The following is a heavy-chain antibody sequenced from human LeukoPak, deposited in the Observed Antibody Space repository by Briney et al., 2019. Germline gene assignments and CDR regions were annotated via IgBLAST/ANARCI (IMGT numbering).Heavy chain of an antibody. CDR2: IKQDGSEK. D-gene: IGHD2-2*01. CDR3: ARDHAHCSSTSCPMFDY. J-gene: IGHJ4*02. V-gene: IGHV3-7*01. Sequence: PGGSLRLSCAASGFTFSSYWVSWVRQAPGKGLEWVANIKQDGSEKYYVDSVKGRFTISRDNAKNSLYLQMNSLRAEDTAVYYCARDHAHCSSTSCPMFDYWGQGTLVTVSS. CDR1: GFTFSSYW.